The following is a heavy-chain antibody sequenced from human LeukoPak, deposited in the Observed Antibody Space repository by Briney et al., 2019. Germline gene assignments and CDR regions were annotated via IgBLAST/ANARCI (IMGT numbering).Heavy chain of an antibody. V-gene: IGHV4-4*07. CDR1: GGSMSNYY. CDR2: IYAGGST. J-gene: IGHJ6*02. D-gene: IGHD3-16*01. Sequence: SETLSLTCTVSGGSMSNYYWSWIRQPAGKELEWIGRIYAGGSTTYNPSLKSRVTMSVDTSNNQFSLSLSSVTAADTAVYYCARANDHVGVWGQGTTVTVSS. CDR3: ARANDHVGV.